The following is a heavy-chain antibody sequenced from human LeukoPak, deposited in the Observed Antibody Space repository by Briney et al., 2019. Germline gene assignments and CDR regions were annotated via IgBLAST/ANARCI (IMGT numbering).Heavy chain of an antibody. CDR2: LNPNSGNT. D-gene: IGHD1-26*01. Sequence: ASVKVSSKASGYTFTSYDINWMRQATGQGLEWMGWLNPNSGNTGYPQKFQGRVTMTRNTSISTAYMELSSLRSEDTAVYYCARESSGATKFSDAFDIWGQGTMVTVSS. CDR3: ARESSGATKFSDAFDI. J-gene: IGHJ3*02. CDR1: GYTFTSYD. V-gene: IGHV1-8*01.